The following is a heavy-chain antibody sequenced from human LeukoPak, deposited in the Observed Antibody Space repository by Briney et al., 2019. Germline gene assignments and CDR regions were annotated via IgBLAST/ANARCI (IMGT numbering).Heavy chain of an antibody. D-gene: IGHD2-15*01. Sequence: GGSLRLSCAASGFTFSDYAMHWVRQAPGKGLEWVTVISYDAKNNYYADSVKGRFTISRDNSKNTLYLQMNSLRGEDTAVYCCARGDSTGGRKPFDIWGQGTMVTVSS. J-gene: IGHJ3*02. CDR1: GFTFSDYA. V-gene: IGHV3-30*04. CDR2: ISYDAKNN. CDR3: ARGDSTGGRKPFDI.